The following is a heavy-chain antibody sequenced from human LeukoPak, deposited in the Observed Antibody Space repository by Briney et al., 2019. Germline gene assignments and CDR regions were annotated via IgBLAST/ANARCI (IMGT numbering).Heavy chain of an antibody. V-gene: IGHV3-30*02. Sequence: GGSLRLSCAASGFTFSSYGMHWVRQAPGRGLEWVAFIRYDGSNKYYADSVKGRFTISRDYSKNTLYLQMNSLRTEETAVYYCAKGPAMVRGTFDPWGQGTLVTVSS. CDR2: IRYDGSNK. CDR1: GFTFSSYG. J-gene: IGHJ5*02. D-gene: IGHD3-10*01. CDR3: AKGPAMVRGTFDP.